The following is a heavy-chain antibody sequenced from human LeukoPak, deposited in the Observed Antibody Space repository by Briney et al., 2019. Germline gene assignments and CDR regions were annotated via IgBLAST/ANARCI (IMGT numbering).Heavy chain of an antibody. CDR3: ARGVSLSSGWYDY. Sequence: SVKVSCKASGGTFSSYTISWVRQAPGQGLEWMGRIIPILGIANYAQKFQGRVTITADKSTSTAYMELSSLRSEDTAVYYCARGVSLSSGWYDYWGQGTLVTVSS. CDR1: GGTFSSYT. D-gene: IGHD6-19*01. V-gene: IGHV1-69*02. J-gene: IGHJ4*02. CDR2: IIPILGIA.